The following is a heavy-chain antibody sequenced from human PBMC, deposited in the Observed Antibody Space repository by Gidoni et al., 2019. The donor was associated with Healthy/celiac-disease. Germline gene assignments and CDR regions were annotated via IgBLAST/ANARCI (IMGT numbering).Heavy chain of an antibody. J-gene: IGHJ5*02. D-gene: IGHD2-2*01. CDR1: GFSLSNARRG. Sequence: QVTLKESGPVLLKPTETLTLTCTVSGFSLSNARRGVSWIRQPPGKALEWLADIVSNDEKSYSTSLKSRLTISKDTSKSQVVLTMTNMDPVDTATYYCARITSSTSWRARYNWFDPWGQGTLVTVSS. CDR3: ARITSSTSWRARYNWFDP. V-gene: IGHV2-26*01. CDR2: IVSNDEK.